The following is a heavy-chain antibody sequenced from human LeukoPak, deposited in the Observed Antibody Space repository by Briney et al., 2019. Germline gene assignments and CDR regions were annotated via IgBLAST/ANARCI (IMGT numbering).Heavy chain of an antibody. J-gene: IGHJ4*02. D-gene: IGHD4-17*01. CDR2: ISSSSTI. V-gene: IGHV3-48*04. CDR1: GFTFSSYS. Sequence: GGSLRLSCAASGFTFSSYSMNWVRQAPGKGLEWVSYISSSSTIYYADSVKGRFTISRDNAKNSLYLQMNSLRAEDTAVYYCARLDATTTDYWGQGTLVTVSS. CDR3: ARLDATTTDY.